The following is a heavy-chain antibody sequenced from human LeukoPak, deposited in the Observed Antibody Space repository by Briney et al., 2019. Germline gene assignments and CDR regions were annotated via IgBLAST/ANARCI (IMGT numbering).Heavy chain of an antibody. Sequence: SETLTLTCTVSGVSISSSNFNWGRLPQPPGLGLEWIVSIYYTGNTYDNASLKSRVTISIDTYKNQISLRLTSVTATDTAMYYCARGAYCGGDCYSGFDYWGQGTLVTVSS. CDR1: GVSISSSNFN. CDR2: IYYTGNT. V-gene: IGHV4-39*01. D-gene: IGHD2-21*02. J-gene: IGHJ4*02. CDR3: ARGAYCGGDCYSGFDY.